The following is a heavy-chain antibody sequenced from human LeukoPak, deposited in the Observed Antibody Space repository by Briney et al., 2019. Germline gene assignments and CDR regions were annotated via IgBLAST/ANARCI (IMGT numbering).Heavy chain of an antibody. V-gene: IGHV1-2*02. J-gene: IGHJ6*03. CDR2: INPNSGGT. Sequence: VASVKVSCKASGYTFTGYYMHWVRQAPGQGLEWMGWINPNSGGTNYAQKFQGRVTMTRDTSISTAYMELSRLRSDDTAVYYCAREMVAAAGKVNYYYYYMDVWGKGTTVTVSS. CDR1: GYTFTGYY. CDR3: AREMVAAAGKVNYYYYYMDV. D-gene: IGHD6-13*01.